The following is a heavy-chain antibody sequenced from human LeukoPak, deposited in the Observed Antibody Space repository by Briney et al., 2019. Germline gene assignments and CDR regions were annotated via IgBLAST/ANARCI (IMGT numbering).Heavy chain of an antibody. CDR2: ISSSGSTI. CDR1: GFTFSDYY. V-gene: IGHV3-11*04. CDR3: AREIYDFWSGYFPNYYYYYMDV. J-gene: IGHJ6*03. D-gene: IGHD3-3*01. Sequence: PGGSLRLSCAASGFTFSDYYMSWVRQAPGKGLEWVSYISSSGSTIYYADSVKGRFTISRDNAKNSLYLQMNSLRAEDTAVYYCAREIYDFWSGYFPNYYYYYMDVWGKGTTVTVSS.